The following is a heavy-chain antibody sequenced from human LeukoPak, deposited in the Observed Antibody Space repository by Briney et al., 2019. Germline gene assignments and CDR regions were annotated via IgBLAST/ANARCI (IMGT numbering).Heavy chain of an antibody. Sequence: GGSLRLSCAASGFTFSSYAMSWVRQAPGKGLEWVSAISGSGGSTYYADSVKGRFTISRDNSKNTLYLQMNSLRAEDTAVYYCAKSNSSRSSGHCGYWGQGTLVTVSS. CDR3: AKSNSSRSSGHCGY. D-gene: IGHD3-22*01. CDR2: ISGSGGST. CDR1: GFTFSSYA. V-gene: IGHV3-23*01. J-gene: IGHJ4*02.